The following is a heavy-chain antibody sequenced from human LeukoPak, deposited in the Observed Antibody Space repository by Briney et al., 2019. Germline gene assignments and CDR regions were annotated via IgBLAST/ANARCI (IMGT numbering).Heavy chain of an antibody. Sequence: GASVKVSCKLSGDTLSYLSIHWVRQAPGKGLEWMGGFDPEDGETVYAQKFQGRVTVTEDTSTDTAYMEVTNLRSDDTAVYYCAMGVDRSSWYLIDYWGQGALVTVSS. J-gene: IGHJ4*02. V-gene: IGHV1-24*01. D-gene: IGHD6-13*01. CDR3: AMGVDRSSWYLIDY. CDR1: GDTLSYLS. CDR2: FDPEDGET.